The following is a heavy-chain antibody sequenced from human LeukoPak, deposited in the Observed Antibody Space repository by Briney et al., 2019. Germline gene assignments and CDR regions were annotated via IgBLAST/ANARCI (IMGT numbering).Heavy chain of an antibody. D-gene: IGHD1-26*01. CDR1: GYTFSGYY. V-gene: IGHV1-2*02. CDR2: INPNSGGT. J-gene: IGHJ4*02. Sequence: ASVKVSCKASGYTFSGYYMHWVRQAPGQGLEWVGWINPNSGGTNYAQKFQGRVTMTRDTSITTAYMELSSLRSDDTAVFCAKYSVEYGPWFPDNGGKGPLVPVPS. CDR3: KYSVEYGPWFPDN.